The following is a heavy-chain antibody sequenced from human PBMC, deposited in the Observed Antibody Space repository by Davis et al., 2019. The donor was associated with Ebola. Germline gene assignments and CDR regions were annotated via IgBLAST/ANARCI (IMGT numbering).Heavy chain of an antibody. V-gene: IGHV3-49*04. CDR1: GFTFGDYA. J-gene: IGHJ5*02. CDR3: TRYHYGSGSYSWFDP. Sequence: GESLKISCTASGFTFGDYAMSWVRQAPGKGLEWVGFIRSKAYGGTTEYAASVKGRFTISRDDSKSIAYLQMNSLKTEDTAVYYCTRYHYGSGSYSWFDPWGQGTLVTVSS. CDR2: IRSKAYGGTT. D-gene: IGHD3-10*01.